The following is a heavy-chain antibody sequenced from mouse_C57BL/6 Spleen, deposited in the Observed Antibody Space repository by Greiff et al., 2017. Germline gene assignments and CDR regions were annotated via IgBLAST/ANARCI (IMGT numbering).Heavy chain of an antibody. CDR3: TRGYYYCSFDY. CDR2: ISSGGDYI. J-gene: IGHJ2*01. Sequence: EVMLVESGEGLVKPGGSLKLSCAASGFTFSSYAMSWVRQTPEKRLEWVAYISSGGDYIYYADTVKGRFTISRDNARNTLYLQMSSLKSEDTAMYYCTRGYYYCSFDYWCQGTTLTVSS. D-gene: IGHD1-1*01. CDR1: GFTFSSYA. V-gene: IGHV5-9-1*02.